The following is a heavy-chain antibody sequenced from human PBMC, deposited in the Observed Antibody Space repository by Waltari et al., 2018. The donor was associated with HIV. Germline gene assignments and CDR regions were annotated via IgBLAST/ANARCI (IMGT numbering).Heavy chain of an antibody. J-gene: IGHJ4*02. CDR2: IKSKADGETT. CDR3: ATRLTGSARDDY. Sequence: EVRLVESGGGLVKPGGSLRLSCAASGITLSNAWMNWVRQAPGKGLEWVGRIKSKADGETTHYAAFVKGRFTISREDSKNTLFLEMSSLETEDTAVYYCATRLTGSARDDYWGQGTLVTVSS. D-gene: IGHD7-27*01. CDR1: GITLSNAW. V-gene: IGHV3-15*01.